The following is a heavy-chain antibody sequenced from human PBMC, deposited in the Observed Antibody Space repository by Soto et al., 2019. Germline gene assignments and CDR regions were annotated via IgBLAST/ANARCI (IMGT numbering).Heavy chain of an antibody. CDR1: GGSISSYY. CDR2: IYYSGNT. Sequence: QVQLQESGPGLVKPSETLSLTCTVSGGSISSYYWSWIRQPPGKGLEWLGYIYYSGNTNYNPSLATXXTMSVETSKTKFSLKLSSVTAADPAVYYCTFSIVGATTFDYWGQGALVTVSS. J-gene: IGHJ4*02. D-gene: IGHD1-26*01. V-gene: IGHV4-59*01. CDR3: TFSIVGATTFDY.